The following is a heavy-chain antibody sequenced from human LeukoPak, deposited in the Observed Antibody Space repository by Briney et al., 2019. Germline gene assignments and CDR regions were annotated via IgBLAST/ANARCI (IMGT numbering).Heavy chain of an antibody. CDR2: IKQDGSEK. V-gene: IGHV3-7*01. D-gene: IGHD5-18*01. CDR1: GFTFSSYW. Sequence: GGSLRLSCAASGFTFSSYWMSWVRQAPGKGLEWVANIKQDGSEKYYVDSVKGRFTISRDNAKNSLYLQMNSLRAEDTAVYYCASRIVDTAMITYFDLWGRGTLVTVSS. CDR3: ASRIVDTAMITYFDL. J-gene: IGHJ2*01.